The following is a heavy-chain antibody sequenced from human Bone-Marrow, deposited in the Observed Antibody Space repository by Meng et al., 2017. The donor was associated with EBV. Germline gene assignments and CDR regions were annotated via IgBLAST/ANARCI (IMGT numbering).Heavy chain of an antibody. D-gene: IGHD3-9*01. J-gene: IGHJ4*02. V-gene: IGHV4-34*01. CDR3: ARGGGYNILTGYYMSDY. CDR1: GGSFSGYY. CDR2: INHSGST. Sequence: QGTLTQLGAGLWKSSETLSLTCAVYGGSFSGYYWSWIRQPPGKGLEWIGEINHSGSTNYNPSLKSRVTISVDTSKNQFSLKLSSVTAADTAVYYCARGGGYNILTGYYMSDYWGQGTLVTVSS.